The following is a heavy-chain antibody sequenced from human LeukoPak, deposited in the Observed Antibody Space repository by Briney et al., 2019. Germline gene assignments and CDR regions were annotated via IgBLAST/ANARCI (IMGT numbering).Heavy chain of an antibody. V-gene: IGHV3-30*02. CDR1: GFTFNTYG. CDR2: IRYDGSNK. Sequence: PGGSLRLSCAASGFTFNTYGFHWVRQAPGKGLEWVAFIRYDGSNKYYADSVKGRFTISRDNSKNTLYLQMNSLRAEDTAVYYCARDKYCGGDCSYFDYWGQGTLVTVSS. CDR3: ARDKYCGGDCSYFDY. J-gene: IGHJ4*02. D-gene: IGHD2-21*01.